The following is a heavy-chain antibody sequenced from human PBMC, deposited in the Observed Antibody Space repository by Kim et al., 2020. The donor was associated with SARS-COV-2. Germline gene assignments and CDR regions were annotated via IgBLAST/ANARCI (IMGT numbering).Heavy chain of an antibody. Sequence: SETLSLTCTVSGGSISNYHWSWIRQPPGKGLEWVGYIYSSGTTNYNPSLKSRVTMSADTSNNQLSLKLTSMTAADTAVYYCAGGYYYGSGEYYFDYWGQGTLVTVSS. V-gene: IGHV4-59*08. J-gene: IGHJ4*02. D-gene: IGHD3-10*01. CDR1: GGSISNYH. CDR3: AGGYYYGSGEYYFDY. CDR2: IYSSGTT.